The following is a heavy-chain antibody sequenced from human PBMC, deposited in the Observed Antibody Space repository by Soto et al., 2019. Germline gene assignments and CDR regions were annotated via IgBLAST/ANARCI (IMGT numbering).Heavy chain of an antibody. CDR3: ARHPSDFWFDP. V-gene: IGHV4-39*01. CDR2: IYYSGST. J-gene: IGHJ5*02. CDR1: GGSISSSSYF. D-gene: IGHD2-21*02. Sequence: QLQLQESGPGLVKPSETLSLTCSVSGGSISSSSYFWGWIRQPPGKGLEWIGSIYYSGSTYYNPSLKXRXTXSXHTSKNQVSLKLSSVTAADTAVYYCARHPSDFWFDPWGQGTLVTVSS.